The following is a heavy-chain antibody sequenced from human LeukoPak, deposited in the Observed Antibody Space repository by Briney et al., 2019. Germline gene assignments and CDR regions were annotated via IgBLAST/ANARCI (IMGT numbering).Heavy chain of an antibody. CDR2: ISGSGGIT. Sequence: PGGSLRLSCAASGFTFSSYAMTWVRQAPGKGLEWVSLISGSGGITYYADSVKGRFTISRDNSKNTLYLQMNSLRAEDTALYYCAKQGGVGTNARAFDYWGQGTLVTVSS. D-gene: IGHD1-26*01. V-gene: IGHV3-23*01. CDR3: AKQGGVGTNARAFDY. CDR1: GFTFSSYA. J-gene: IGHJ4*02.